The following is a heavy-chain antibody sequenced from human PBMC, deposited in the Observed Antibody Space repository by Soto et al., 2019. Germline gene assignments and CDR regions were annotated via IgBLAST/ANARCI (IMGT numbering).Heavy chain of an antibody. V-gene: IGHV4-28*01. D-gene: IGHD6-19*01. CDR1: GYSISSSNW. CDR3: ARLAARTAVAGYYYYYYGMDV. Sequence: PSETLSLTCAVSGYSISSSNWWGWIRQPPGKGLEWIGYIYYSGTTYYNPSLKSRVTMSVDTSKNKFSLKLSSVTAADTAVYYCARLAARTAVAGYYYYYYGMDVWGQGTTVTVSS. J-gene: IGHJ6*02. CDR2: IYYSGTT.